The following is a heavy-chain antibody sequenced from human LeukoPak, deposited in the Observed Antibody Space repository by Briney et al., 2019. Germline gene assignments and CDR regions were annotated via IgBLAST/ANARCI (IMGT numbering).Heavy chain of an antibody. CDR2: INWNGGST. CDR1: GFPFSNYW. Sequence: PGGSLRLSCAASGFPFSNYWMHWVRQAPGKGLEWVSGINWNGGSTGYADSVKGRFTISRDNAKNSLYLQMNSLRAEDTALYYCARDQPGGSGSYPEAFDIWGQGTMVTVSS. CDR3: ARDQPGGSGSYPEAFDI. D-gene: IGHD1-26*01. V-gene: IGHV3-20*04. J-gene: IGHJ3*02.